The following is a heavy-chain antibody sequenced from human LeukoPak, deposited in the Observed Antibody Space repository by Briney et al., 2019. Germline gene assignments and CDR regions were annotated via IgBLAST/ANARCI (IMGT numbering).Heavy chain of an antibody. J-gene: IGHJ4*02. D-gene: IGHD2-2*01. Sequence: GGSLRLSCAASGFTFSNAWMSWVRQAPGKGLEWVGRIKSKTDGGTTDYAAPVKGRFTISRDDSKNTLYLQMNSLKTEDTAVYYCTTIRYYSSTSCSYWGQGTLVTVSS. V-gene: IGHV3-15*01. CDR3: TTIRYYSSTSCSY. CDR1: GFTFSNAW. CDR2: IKSKTDGGTT.